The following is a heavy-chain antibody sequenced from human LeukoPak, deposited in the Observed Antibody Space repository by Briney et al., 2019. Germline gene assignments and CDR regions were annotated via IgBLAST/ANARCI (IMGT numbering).Heavy chain of an antibody. CDR1: GGSISSSNW. V-gene: IGHV4-4*02. Sequence: SETLSLTCAVSGGSISSSNWWSWVRQPPGKGLEWIGEIYHSGSTNYNPSLKSRVTISVDKSKNQFSLKLSSVTAADTAVYYCARGTYDVTFWFDPWGQGTLVTVSS. CDR3: ARGTYDVTFWFDP. J-gene: IGHJ5*02. D-gene: IGHD3-16*01. CDR2: IYHSGST.